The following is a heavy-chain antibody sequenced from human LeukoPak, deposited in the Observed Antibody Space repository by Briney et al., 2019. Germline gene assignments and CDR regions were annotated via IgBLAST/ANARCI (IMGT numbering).Heavy chain of an antibody. Sequence: GGSLKISCKGSGYSFTSYWIGWVRQMPGKGLEWMGIIYPGDSDTRYSPSFQGQVTISADKSISTAYLQWSSLKASDTAMYYCARQLVSPYCSGGSCFPDYGMDVWGQGTTVTVSS. CDR2: IYPGDSDT. CDR3: ARQLVSPYCSGGSCFPDYGMDV. V-gene: IGHV5-51*01. D-gene: IGHD2-15*01. J-gene: IGHJ6*02. CDR1: GYSFTSYW.